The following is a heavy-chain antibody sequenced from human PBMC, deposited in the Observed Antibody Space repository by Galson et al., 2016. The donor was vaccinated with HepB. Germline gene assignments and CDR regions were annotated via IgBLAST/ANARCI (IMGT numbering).Heavy chain of an antibody. J-gene: IGHJ4*02. CDR1: GGSISSYY. V-gene: IGHV4-59*01. Sequence: SETLSLTCTVSGGSISSYYWSWIRQPPGKGLDWIGYIYYSGSTNYNPSLKSRVTISVDTSKNQFSLKLSSVTAADTAVYYCARASSGWPRAHFDYWGLGTLVTVSS. CDR2: IYYSGST. CDR3: ARASSGWPRAHFDY. D-gene: IGHD6-19*01.